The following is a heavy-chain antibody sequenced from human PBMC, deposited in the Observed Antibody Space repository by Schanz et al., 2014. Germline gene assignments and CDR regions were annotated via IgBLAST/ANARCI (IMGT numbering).Heavy chain of an antibody. CDR1: GFTFSSYN. CDR3: ARENLNWEAFDI. D-gene: IGHD7-27*01. Sequence: EVQLVESGGDLVQPGRSLRLSCAASGFTFSSYNINWVRQAPGKGLEYISSISPSSSYIYYADSVKGRFTISRDNAKNSLYLEMTSLRGEDTAVYYCARENLNWEAFDIWGQGTVVTVSS. CDR2: ISPSSSYI. J-gene: IGHJ3*02. V-gene: IGHV3-21*02.